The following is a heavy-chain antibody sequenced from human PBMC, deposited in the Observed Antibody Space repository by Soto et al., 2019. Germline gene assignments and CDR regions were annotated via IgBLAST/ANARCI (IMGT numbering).Heavy chain of an antibody. CDR2: IYHSGST. Sequence: PSETLSLTCTVSGGSISSADYYWSWIRQPPGKGLEWIGYIYHSGSTYYNPSLKSRVTISIDTSKNQFSLKLSSVTAADTAVYYCARLCTTSCYGRFDPWGQGTLVTVSS. CDR3: ARLCTTSCYGRFDP. D-gene: IGHD2-2*01. J-gene: IGHJ5*02. CDR1: GGSISSADYY. V-gene: IGHV4-30-4*01.